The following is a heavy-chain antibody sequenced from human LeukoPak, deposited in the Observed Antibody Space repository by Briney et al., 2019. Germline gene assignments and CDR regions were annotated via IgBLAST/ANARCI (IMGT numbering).Heavy chain of an antibody. CDR3: ARSIYRIAAAGIDY. J-gene: IGHJ4*02. CDR1: GFAFSDYY. D-gene: IGHD6-13*01. CDR2: ISSCGSTI. Sequence: GGSLRLSCAASGFAFSDYYMSWIRQAPGKGLEWVSYISSCGSTIYYADSVKGRFTISRDNAKNSLYLQMNSLRAEDTAVYYCARSIYRIAAAGIDYWGQGTLVTVSS. V-gene: IGHV3-11*04.